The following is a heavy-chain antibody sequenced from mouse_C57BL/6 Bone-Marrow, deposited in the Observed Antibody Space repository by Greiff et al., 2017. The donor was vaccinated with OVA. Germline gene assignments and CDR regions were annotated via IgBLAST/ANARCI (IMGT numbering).Heavy chain of an antibody. V-gene: IGHV1-54*01. Sequence: QVQLQQSGAELVRPGTSVKVSCKASGYAFTNYLIEWVQQRPGQGLEWIGVINPGSGGTNYNEKFKGKATLTADKSSSTAYMQLSSLTSEDSAVYFCARRWLLPYAMDYWGQGTSVTVSS. CDR3: ARRWLLPYAMDY. J-gene: IGHJ4*01. CDR2: INPGSGGT. CDR1: GYAFTNYL. D-gene: IGHD2-3*01.